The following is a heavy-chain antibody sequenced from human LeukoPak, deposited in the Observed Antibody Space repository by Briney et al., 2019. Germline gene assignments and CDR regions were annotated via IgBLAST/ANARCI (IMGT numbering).Heavy chain of an antibody. Sequence: PGGCLRLSCAASGFTVSSNYMSWVRQAPGKGLEWVSIIYSDGSTYYADSVQGRFIISRDNSKNTLYLQMNSLRTEDSAMYYCACTREQSYNWFDPWGRGTLVTVSS. J-gene: IGHJ5*02. V-gene: IGHV3-66*02. CDR3: ACTREQSYNWFDP. CDR2: IYSDGST. D-gene: IGHD2-2*01. CDR1: GFTVSSNY.